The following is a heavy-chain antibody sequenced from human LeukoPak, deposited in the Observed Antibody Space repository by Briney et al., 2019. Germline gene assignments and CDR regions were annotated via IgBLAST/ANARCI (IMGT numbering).Heavy chain of an antibody. CDR2: INPNSGGT. Sequence: GASVKVSCKASGYTFTGYYMHWVRQAPGQGLEWMGWINPNSGGTNYAQKFQGRVTMTRDTSISTAYMELSRLRSDDTAVYYCARGFRVYDSSGYGLPDFDYWGQGTLVTVSS. J-gene: IGHJ4*02. CDR1: GYTFTGYY. D-gene: IGHD3-22*01. CDR3: ARGFRVYDSSGYGLPDFDY. V-gene: IGHV1-2*02.